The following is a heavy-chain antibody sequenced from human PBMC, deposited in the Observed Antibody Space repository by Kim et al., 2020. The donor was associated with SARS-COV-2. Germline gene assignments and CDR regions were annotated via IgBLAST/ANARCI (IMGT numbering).Heavy chain of an antibody. CDR1: GGSISSSNW. J-gene: IGHJ6*02. Sequence: SETLSLTCAVSGGSISSSNWWSWVRQPPGKGLEWIGEIYHSGSTNYNPSLKSRVTISVDKSKNQFSLKLRSVTDADTAVYYCARCYSSGWYGSYHYGMDVWGQGTTVTVSS. CDR3: ARCYSSGWYGSYHYGMDV. D-gene: IGHD6-19*01. CDR2: IYHSGST. V-gene: IGHV4-4*02.